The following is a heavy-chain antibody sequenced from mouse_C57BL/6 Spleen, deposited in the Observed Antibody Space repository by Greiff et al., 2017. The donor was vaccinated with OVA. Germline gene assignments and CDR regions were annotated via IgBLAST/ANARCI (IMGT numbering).Heavy chain of an antibody. Sequence: VQLQQSGPELVKPGASVKISCKASGYTFTDYYMNWVKQSHGKSLEWIGDINPNNGGTSYNQKFKGKATLTVDKSSSTAYMELRSLTSEVSAVYYCAIYDYDAMDCWGQGTSVTVSS. CDR2: INPNNGGT. J-gene: IGHJ4*01. CDR1: GYTFTDYY. V-gene: IGHV1-26*01. D-gene: IGHD1-1*01. CDR3: AIYDYDAMDC.